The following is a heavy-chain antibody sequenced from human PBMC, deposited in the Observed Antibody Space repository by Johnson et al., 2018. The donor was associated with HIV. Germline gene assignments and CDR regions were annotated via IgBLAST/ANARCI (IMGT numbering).Heavy chain of an antibody. J-gene: IGHJ3*02. Sequence: QVQLVESGGGVVQPGRSLRLSCAASGFTFSSYAMHWVRQAPGKGLEWVAVISYDGSNKYYADSVKGRFTISRDNSKNTLYLQMNSLRAEETAVYYCARDRIVLKRSGDAFDIWGQGTMVTVSS. CDR2: ISYDGSNK. CDR3: ARDRIVLKRSGDAFDI. CDR1: GFTFSSYA. D-gene: IGHD2-15*01. V-gene: IGHV3-30-3*01.